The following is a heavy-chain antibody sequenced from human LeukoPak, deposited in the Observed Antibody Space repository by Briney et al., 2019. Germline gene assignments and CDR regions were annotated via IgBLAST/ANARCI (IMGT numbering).Heavy chain of an antibody. CDR2: INQDGSQT. CDR1: GFSFSSYW. Sequence: GGSLRLSCAASGFSFSSYWMSWVRQAPGKGLEWVANINQDGSQTYYVDSVKGRFTISRDNAKNSLYLQMNSLRAEDTALYHCARGPPYCSGGSCYSRGPYYFDYWGQGTLVTVSS. V-gene: IGHV3-7*03. CDR3: ARGPPYCSGGSCYSRGPYYFDY. D-gene: IGHD2-15*01. J-gene: IGHJ4*02.